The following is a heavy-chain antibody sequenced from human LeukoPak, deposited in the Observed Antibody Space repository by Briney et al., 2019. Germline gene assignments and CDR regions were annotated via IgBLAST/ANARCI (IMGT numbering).Heavy chain of an antibody. D-gene: IGHD3-22*01. V-gene: IGHV4-39*01. CDR1: GGSISSSSYY. CDR3: RAYYYDSSGNYVDH. Sequence: SETLSLTCTVSGGSISSSSYYWGWIRQPPGKGLEWIGSIYYSGSTYYNPSLKSRVTISVDTSKNQFSLKLSSVTAADTAVYYCRAYYYDSSGNYVDHWGQGTLVTVSS. J-gene: IGHJ4*02. CDR2: IYYSGST.